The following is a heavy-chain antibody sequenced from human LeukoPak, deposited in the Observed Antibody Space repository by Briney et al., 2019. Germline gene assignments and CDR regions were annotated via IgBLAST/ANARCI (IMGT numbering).Heavy chain of an antibody. CDR2: IYYSGST. Sequence: PSETLSLTCTVSGGSISSSSYYWGWIRQPPGKGLEWIGSIYYSGSTYYNPSLKSRVTISVDTSKNQFSLKLSSVTAADTAVYYCASAVEGAPAQDAFDIWGQGTMVTVSS. V-gene: IGHV4-39*01. D-gene: IGHD3-16*01. CDR3: ASAVEGAPAQDAFDI. CDR1: GGSISSSSYY. J-gene: IGHJ3*02.